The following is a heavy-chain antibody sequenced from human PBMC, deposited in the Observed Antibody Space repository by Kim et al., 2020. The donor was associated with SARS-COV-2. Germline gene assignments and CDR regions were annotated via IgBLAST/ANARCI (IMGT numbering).Heavy chain of an antibody. D-gene: IGHD3-9*01. V-gene: IGHV4-34*01. Sequence: SETLSLTCAVYGGSFSGYYWSWIRQPPGKGLEWIGEINHSGSTNYNPSLKSRVTISVDTSKNQSSLKLSTVTAADTAVYYCARGNTISHFYYYYYGMDVWGQGTTVTVSS. CDR2: INHSGST. J-gene: IGHJ6*02. CDR3: ARGNTISHFYYYYYGMDV. CDR1: GGSFSGYY.